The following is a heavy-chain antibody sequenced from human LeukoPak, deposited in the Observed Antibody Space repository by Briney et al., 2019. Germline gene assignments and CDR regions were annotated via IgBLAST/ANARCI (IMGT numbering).Heavy chain of an antibody. J-gene: IGHJ4*02. D-gene: IGHD3-10*01. V-gene: IGHV3-48*03. Sequence: GGSLRLSCAASGFTFSSYEMNWVCQAPGKGLEWVSYISSSGSTIYYADSVKGRFTISRDNAKNSLYLQMNSLRAEDTAVYYCARDEGWFGELYYWGQGTLVTVSS. CDR1: GFTFSSYE. CDR2: ISSSGSTI. CDR3: ARDEGWFGELYY.